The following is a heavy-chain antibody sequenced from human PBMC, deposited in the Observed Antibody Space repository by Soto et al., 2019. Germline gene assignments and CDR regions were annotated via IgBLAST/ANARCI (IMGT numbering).Heavy chain of an antibody. V-gene: IGHV4-59*08. J-gene: IGHJ4*02. CDR3: SSNFGSGGYDF. D-gene: IGHD2-15*01. Sequence: SETLSLTCTVSGGSISSYYWSWIRQPPGKGLEWIGYIYYSGSTNYNPSLKSRVTISVDTSKNQFSQKLSSVTAADTAVYYCSSNFGSGGYDFCAQGTPDIVSA. CDR1: GGSISSYY. CDR2: IYYSGST.